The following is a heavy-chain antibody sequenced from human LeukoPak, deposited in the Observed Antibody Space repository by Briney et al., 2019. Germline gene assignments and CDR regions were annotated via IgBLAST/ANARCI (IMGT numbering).Heavy chain of an antibody. Sequence: PSETLSLTCAVSGYSISSGYYWGWIRQPPGKGLEWIGSIYHSGSTYYNPSLKSRVTISVDTSKNQFSLKLSSVTAADTAVYYCARHAQGPVDWLDPWGQGTLVTVSS. D-gene: IGHD2-8*01. CDR2: IYHSGST. CDR3: ARHAQGPVDWLDP. CDR1: GYSISSGYY. V-gene: IGHV4-38-2*01. J-gene: IGHJ5*02.